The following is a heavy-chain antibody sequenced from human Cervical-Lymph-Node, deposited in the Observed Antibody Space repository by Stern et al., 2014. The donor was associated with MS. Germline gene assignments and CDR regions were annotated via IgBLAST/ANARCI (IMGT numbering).Heavy chain of an antibody. V-gene: IGHV1-46*01. J-gene: IGHJ3*01. Sequence: QVQLVQSGAEEKKPGASVKVSCQASGYTFITYYMSWVRQAPGQGLEWIGMIKHRGGSPIDAQKFQGRVTMTSDTSTSTLYMEFTSLRSEDTAVYYCARDTSDGWTFGAFDFWGQGTMVTVSS. CDR1: GYTFITYY. D-gene: IGHD2-8*01. CDR3: ARDTSDGWTFGAFDF. CDR2: IKHRGGSP.